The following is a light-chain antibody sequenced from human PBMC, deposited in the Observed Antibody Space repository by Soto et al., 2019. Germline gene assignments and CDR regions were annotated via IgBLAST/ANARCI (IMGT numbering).Light chain of an antibody. V-gene: IGKV3-15*01. Sequence: EIVMTQSPATLSVSPGERATLSCRASESIFSNLAWYQQKPGQAPRLLIYGASTRATGIPARFSGSGSGTEFTLTISSLQSEDFAVYYCQKYDNWPLFTFGPGTKVDIK. CDR1: ESIFSN. J-gene: IGKJ3*01. CDR2: GAS. CDR3: QKYDNWPLFT.